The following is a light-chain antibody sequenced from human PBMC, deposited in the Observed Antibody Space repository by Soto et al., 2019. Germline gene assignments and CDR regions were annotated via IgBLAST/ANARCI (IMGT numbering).Light chain of an antibody. Sequence: DIQMTQSPSSLSASVGDRVTITCRTSQSIDSYLNWYQQKPGKAPKLLIYGAATLQSGVPSRFSGSGSGADFTLTINSLQPEDFATYYCQQSFRTPRTFGQGTRVEIK. CDR1: QSIDSY. J-gene: IGKJ1*01. V-gene: IGKV1-39*01. CDR2: GAA. CDR3: QQSFRTPRT.